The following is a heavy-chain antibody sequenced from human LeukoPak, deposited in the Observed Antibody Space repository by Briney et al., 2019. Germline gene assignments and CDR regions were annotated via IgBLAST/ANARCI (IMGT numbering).Heavy chain of an antibody. CDR2: IYTSGST. J-gene: IGHJ4*02. V-gene: IGHV4-4*07. CDR1: GGSICSYY. D-gene: IGHD5-12*01. CDR3: ARAGYSGYPTGADY. Sequence: SETLSVTCTVSGGSICSYYWSWIRQPAGKGLEWIGRIYTSGSTNYNPSLKSRVTMTVDTSKNQFSLKLSSVTAADTAVYYCARAGYSGYPTGADYWGQGTLVTVSS.